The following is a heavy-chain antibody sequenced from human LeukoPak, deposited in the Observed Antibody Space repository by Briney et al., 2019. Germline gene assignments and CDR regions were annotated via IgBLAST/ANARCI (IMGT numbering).Heavy chain of an antibody. J-gene: IGHJ4*02. D-gene: IGHD3-22*01. CDR1: GFTFSSYS. V-gene: IGHV3-21*01. CDR2: ISSSSSYI. CDR3: ARDLWGITMIVGHIEDH. Sequence: GGSLRLSCAASGFTFSSYSMNWVRQAPGKGLEWVSSISSSSSYIYYADSVKGRFTISRDNAKNSLYLQMNSLRAEDTAVYYCARDLWGITMIVGHIEDHWGQGTLVTVSS.